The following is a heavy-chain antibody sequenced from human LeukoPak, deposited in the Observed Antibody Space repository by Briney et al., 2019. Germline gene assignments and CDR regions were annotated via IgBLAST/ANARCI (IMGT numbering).Heavy chain of an antibody. Sequence: GESLRLSCAASGFTFSSYTMNWVRQAPGKGLECVSSISNNGGSTYYAASVNGRFTISRDNSKNTLYLQMNTLRVEDTAAYYCARPKEPYYYYYYMDDWGKGATVTVSS. CDR3: ARPKEPYYYYYYMDD. V-gene: IGHV3-23*01. CDR1: GFTFSSYT. CDR2: ISNNGGST. D-gene: IGHD1-26*01. J-gene: IGHJ6*03.